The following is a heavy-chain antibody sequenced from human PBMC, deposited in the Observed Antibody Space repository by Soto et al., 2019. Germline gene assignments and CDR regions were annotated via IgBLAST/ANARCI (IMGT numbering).Heavy chain of an antibody. CDR3: ARSAVAGTRVFDY. V-gene: IGHV3-7*01. CDR1: GFTFSSYW. J-gene: IGHJ4*02. D-gene: IGHD6-19*01. Sequence: PGGSLRLSCAASGFTFSSYWMSWVRQAPGKGLEWVANIKQDGSEKYYVDFVKGRFTISRDNAKNSLYLQMNSLRAEDTAVYYCARSAVAGTRVFDYWGQGTLVTVSS. CDR2: IKQDGSEK.